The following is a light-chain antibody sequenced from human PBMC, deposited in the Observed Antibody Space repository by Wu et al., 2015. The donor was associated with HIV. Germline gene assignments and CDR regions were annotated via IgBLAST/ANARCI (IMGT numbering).Light chain of an antibody. Sequence: EIVMTQSPATLSVSPGGRVTLSCRASQIIATNLAWYQQKPGQPPRLLIYDASTRATGFPARSSGGGSGTEFTLTISTLQSGDVAVYYCQQYNDWPQTFGQGTKVEI. CDR2: DAS. J-gene: IGKJ1*01. CDR3: QQYNDWPQT. V-gene: IGKV3-15*01. CDR1: QIIATN.